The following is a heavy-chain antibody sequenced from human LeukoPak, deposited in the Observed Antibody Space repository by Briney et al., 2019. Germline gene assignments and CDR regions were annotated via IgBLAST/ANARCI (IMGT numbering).Heavy chain of an antibody. V-gene: IGHV6-1*01. J-gene: IGHJ2*01. CDR2: TYYRSKWYN. D-gene: IGHD6-13*01. Sequence: SQTLSLTCAISGDSVSINSATWNWSRQSPSRGLEWLGSTYYRSKWYNDYAVSAKSRITINPDTSKNQFSLQLDSVSPEDTAVYYCARGSKGSSPYWYFDLWGRGTLVTVSS. CDR1: GDSVSINSAT. CDR3: ARGSKGSSPYWYFDL.